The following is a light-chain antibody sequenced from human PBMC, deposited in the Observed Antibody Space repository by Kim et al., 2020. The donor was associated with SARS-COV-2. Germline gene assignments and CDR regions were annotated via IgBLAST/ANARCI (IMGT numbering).Light chain of an antibody. Sequence: GQWVTISCSGGSSNIGSNAVNWYQQLPGTAPKLLIYASHQRPSGVPDRFSGSKSGTSASLAIRGLQSEDEADYLCAAWDDNLNSPIFGGGTQLTVL. CDR2: ASH. CDR3: AAWDDNLNSPI. V-gene: IGLV1-44*01. J-gene: IGLJ2*01. CDR1: SSNIGSNA.